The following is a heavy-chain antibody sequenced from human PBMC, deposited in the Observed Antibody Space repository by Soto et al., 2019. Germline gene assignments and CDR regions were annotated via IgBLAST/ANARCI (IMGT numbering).Heavy chain of an antibody. D-gene: IGHD1-20*01. Sequence: GGSPRLSCEASGFTLRNYAMTWIRQAPGKGLEWVSLISANDVGTYYAESVKTRFTISTDQSRNTVYLQMDSLRADDTAIYYCAKAKNDYNWDNRPPFDYWGQGTLVTVSS. CDR3: AKAKNDYNWDNRPPFDY. J-gene: IGHJ4*02. V-gene: IGHV3-23*01. CDR1: GFTLRNYA. CDR2: ISANDVGT.